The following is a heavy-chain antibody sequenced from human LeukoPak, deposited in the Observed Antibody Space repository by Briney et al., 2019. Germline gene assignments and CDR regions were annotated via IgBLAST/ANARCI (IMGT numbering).Heavy chain of an antibody. CDR2: ISYDGSNK. J-gene: IGHJ6*02. CDR3: AKDGDCSGGSCYSFYYYYGMDV. D-gene: IGHD2-15*01. V-gene: IGHV3-30*18. Sequence: PGGSLRLSCAASGFTFSSYGMRWVRQAPGKGLEWVAVISYDGSNKYYADSVKGRFTISRDNSKNTLYLQMNSLRAEDTAVYYCAKDGDCSGGSCYSFYYYYGMDVWGQGTTVTVSS. CDR1: GFTFSSYG.